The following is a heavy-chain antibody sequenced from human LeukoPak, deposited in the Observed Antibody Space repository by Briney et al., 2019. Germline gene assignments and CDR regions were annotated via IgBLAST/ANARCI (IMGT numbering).Heavy chain of an antibody. D-gene: IGHD3-9*01. CDR3: ARGGGGIFLTGYFYY. J-gene: IGHJ4*02. V-gene: IGHV3-7*01. CDR1: GFTFSSYW. Sequence: PGGSLRLSCGASGFTFSSYWMSWVRQAPGKGLEWVANIKQDGREKYYVDSVKGRFTISRDNAKNSLYLQMNSLRAEDTAVYYCARGGGGIFLTGYFYYWGQGTLVIVSS. CDR2: IKQDGREK.